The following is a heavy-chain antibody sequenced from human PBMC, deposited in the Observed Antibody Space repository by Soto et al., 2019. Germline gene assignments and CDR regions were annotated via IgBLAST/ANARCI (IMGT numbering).Heavy chain of an antibody. CDR3: ARDRKAYYDFWSGYYPWFDY. V-gene: IGHV3-33*01. J-gene: IGHJ4*02. Sequence: GGSLRLSCAASGFTFSSYGMHWVRQAPGKGLEWVAVIRYDGSNKYYADSVKGRFTISRDNSKNTLYLQMNSLRAEDTAVYYCARDRKAYYDFWSGYYPWFDYWGQGTLVTVSS. CDR1: GFTFSSYG. D-gene: IGHD3-3*01. CDR2: IRYDGSNK.